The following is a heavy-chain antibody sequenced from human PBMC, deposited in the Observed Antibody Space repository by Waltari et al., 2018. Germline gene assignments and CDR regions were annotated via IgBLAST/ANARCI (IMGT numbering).Heavy chain of an antibody. CDR2: IWYDGSNK. Sequence: QVQLVESGGGVVQPGRSLRLSCAASGFTFSSYGMHWVRQAPGKGLEWVAVIWYDGSNKYYADSVKGRFTISRDNSKNTLYLQMNSLRAEDTAMYYCAKDHFGYSSGGDLWGQGTLVTVSS. CDR1: GFTFSSYG. CDR3: AKDHFGYSSGGDL. V-gene: IGHV3-30*18. J-gene: IGHJ5*02. D-gene: IGHD6-19*01.